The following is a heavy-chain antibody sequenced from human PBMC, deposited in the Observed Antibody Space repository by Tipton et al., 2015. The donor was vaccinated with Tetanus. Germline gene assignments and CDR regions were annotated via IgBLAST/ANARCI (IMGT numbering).Heavy chain of an antibody. J-gene: IGHJ4*02. D-gene: IGHD6-13*01. CDR1: GGSFSGYY. Sequence: TLSLTCAVYGGSFSGYYWSWIRQPPGKGLEWIGEINHSRSTNYNPSLKSRVTISVDTSKNQFSLKLSSVTAADTAVYYCARLPYSSLVSGLDYWGQGTLVTVSS. CDR2: INHSRST. V-gene: IGHV4-34*01. CDR3: ARLPYSSLVSGLDY.